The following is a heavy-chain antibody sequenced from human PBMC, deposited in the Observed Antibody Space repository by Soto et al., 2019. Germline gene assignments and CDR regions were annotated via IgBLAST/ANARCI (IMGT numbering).Heavy chain of an antibody. J-gene: IGHJ4*02. CDR1: GFSCSNHA. CDR2: ISGGGGST. D-gene: IGHD2-8*02. CDR3: AKEGVAGLAWCLAY. V-gene: IGHV3-23*01. Sequence: QRVSKVASGFSCSNHAISCVRQAPGKGLEWVSTISGGGGSTYYADSVKGRFTISRDNSKDTLYLQMNGLRAEDTSVYYCAKEGVAGLAWCLAYWGQGSLVTVSS.